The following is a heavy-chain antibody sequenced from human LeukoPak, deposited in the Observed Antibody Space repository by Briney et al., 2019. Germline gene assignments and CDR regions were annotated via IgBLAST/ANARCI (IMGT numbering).Heavy chain of an antibody. CDR2: IYSGGST. CDR3: ARDLAVDYAGFDY. CDR1: GFTVSSNY. D-gene: IGHD4-17*01. V-gene: IGHV3-53*01. Sequence: GGSLRPSCAASGFTVSSNYMSWVRQAPGKGLEWVSVIYSGGSTYYADSVKGRFTISRDNSKNTLYLQMNSLRAEDTAVYYCARDLAVDYAGFDYWGQGTLVTVSS. J-gene: IGHJ4*02.